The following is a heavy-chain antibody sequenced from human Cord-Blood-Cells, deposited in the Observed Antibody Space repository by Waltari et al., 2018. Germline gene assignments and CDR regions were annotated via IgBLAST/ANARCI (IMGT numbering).Heavy chain of an antibody. CDR3: ARDHYGSGSYDY. CDR1: RGSISSGDYY. V-gene: IGHV4-30-4*01. J-gene: IGHJ4*02. Sequence: QVQLQESGPGLATSSQTLSLTCTVSRGSISSGDYYWSWLRQPPGKGREWIGYIYYSGSTYYNPSLKSRVTISVDTSKNQFSLKLSSVTAADTAVYYCARDHYGSGSYDYWGQGTLVTVSS. CDR2: IYYSGST. D-gene: IGHD3-10*01.